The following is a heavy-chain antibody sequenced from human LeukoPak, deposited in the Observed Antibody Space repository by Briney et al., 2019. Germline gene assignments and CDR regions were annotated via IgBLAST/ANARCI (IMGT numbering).Heavy chain of an antibody. V-gene: IGHV4-34*01. CDR1: GGSFSGYY. J-gene: IGHJ1*01. CDR2: IYYSGST. Sequence: SETLSLTCAVYGGSFSGYYWGWIRQPPGKGLEWIGNIYYSGSTYYNPSLKSRVTISVDTSKNQFSLKLSSVTAADTAVYYCARLYSGSYDYFQHWGQGTLVTVSS. D-gene: IGHD1-26*01. CDR3: ARLYSGSYDYFQH.